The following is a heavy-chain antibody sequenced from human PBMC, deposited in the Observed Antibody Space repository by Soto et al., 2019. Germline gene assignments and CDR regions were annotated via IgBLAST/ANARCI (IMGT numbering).Heavy chain of an antibody. CDR1: RFSFIHSA. CDR3: VSPHPDSSKAFDL. V-gene: IGHV3-30-3*01. J-gene: IGHJ5*02. Sequence: QPGRSARLSCAAARFSFIHSATHRVRQPPDKGLEWEALRSHDGDNRDFSDSVRGRFTSSRDNYKTTVHLEMNDLRLDDTATYYCVSPHPDSSKAFDLWGRGTLVTVS. D-gene: IGHD3-22*01. CDR2: RSHDGDNR.